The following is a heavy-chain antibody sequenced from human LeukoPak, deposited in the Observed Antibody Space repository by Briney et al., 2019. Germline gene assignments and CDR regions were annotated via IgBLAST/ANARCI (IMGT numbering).Heavy chain of an antibody. Sequence: ASVKVSCKAFGYTFTSYYMHWVRQAPGQGLEWMGIINPSGGSTSYAQKFQGRVTMTRDMSTSTVYMELSSLRSEDTAVYYCAREDVVPAATFDYWGQGTLVTVSS. CDR2: INPSGGST. D-gene: IGHD2-2*01. V-gene: IGHV1-46*01. CDR3: AREDVVPAATFDY. J-gene: IGHJ4*02. CDR1: GYTFTSYY.